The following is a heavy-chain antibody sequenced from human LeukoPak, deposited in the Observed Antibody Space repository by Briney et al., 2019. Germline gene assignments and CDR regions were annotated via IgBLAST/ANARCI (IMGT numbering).Heavy chain of an antibody. CDR3: ARDSPMDSSSSSYYYYGMDV. CDR2: IWYDGSNK. CDR1: GFTFSSYA. D-gene: IGHD6-6*01. V-gene: IGHV3-33*08. Sequence: PGGSLRLSCAASGFTFSSYAMHWVRQAPGKGLEWVAVIWYDGSNKYYADSVKGRFTISRDNSKNTLYLQMNSLRAEDTAVYYCARDSPMDSSSSSYYYYGMDVWGQGTTVTVSS. J-gene: IGHJ6*02.